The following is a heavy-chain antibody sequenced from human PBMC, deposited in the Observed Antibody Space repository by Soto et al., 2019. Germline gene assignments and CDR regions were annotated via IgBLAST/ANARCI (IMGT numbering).Heavy chain of an antibody. J-gene: IGHJ4*02. Sequence: SETLSLTCTVSGGSISPYYWSWIRQPPGKGLEWIGFIYYSGSTNYNPSLKSRVTISVDTSQNQFSLMLTSVTAADTAAYYCARPRSSGYAGEFDYWGQGTLVTVSS. CDR3: ARPRSSGYAGEFDY. CDR1: GGSISPYY. V-gene: IGHV4-59*01. CDR2: IYYSGST. D-gene: IGHD3-22*01.